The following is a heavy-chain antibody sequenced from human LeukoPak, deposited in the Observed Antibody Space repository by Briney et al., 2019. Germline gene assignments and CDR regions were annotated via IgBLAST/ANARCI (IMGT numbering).Heavy chain of an antibody. CDR3: ARDSYCSGGSCYFSHYYYGMDV. D-gene: IGHD2-15*01. J-gene: IGHJ6*02. Sequence: PSETLSLTCTVSGGSISSSSYYWGWIRQPPGKGLEWIGSIYYSGSTYYNPSLKSRVTISVDTSKNQFSLKLSSVTAADTAVYYCARDSYCSGGSCYFSHYYYGMDVWGQGTTVTVSS. V-gene: IGHV4-39*02. CDR2: IYYSGST. CDR1: GGSISSSSYY.